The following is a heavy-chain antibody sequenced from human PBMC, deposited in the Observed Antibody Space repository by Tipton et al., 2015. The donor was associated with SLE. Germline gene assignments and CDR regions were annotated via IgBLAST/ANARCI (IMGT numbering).Heavy chain of an antibody. D-gene: IGHD2-15*01. CDR2: ISYSETT. CDR3: AGAWQGYCSGGTCYVLDY. V-gene: IGHV4-59*01. J-gene: IGHJ4*02. CDR1: GGSFSGYH. Sequence: TLSLTCAVYGGSFSGYHWTWIRQPPGKGLEWIGYISYSETTNYNPSLKSRVTISVGTSKNQFSLKLRSVTAADTAVYYCAGAWQGYCSGGTCYVLDYWGQGTLVTVSS.